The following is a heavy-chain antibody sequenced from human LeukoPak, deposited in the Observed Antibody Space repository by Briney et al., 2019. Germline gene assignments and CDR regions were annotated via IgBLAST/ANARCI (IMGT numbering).Heavy chain of an antibody. Sequence: SETLSLTCTVSGGSISSYYWSWIRQPPGKGLEWIGYIYYSGSTNCNPSLKSRVTISVDTSKNQFSLKLSSVTAADTAVYYCARGPYDFWSGFYWFDPWGQGTLVTVSS. CDR3: ARGPYDFWSGFYWFDP. CDR2: IYYSGST. J-gene: IGHJ5*02. D-gene: IGHD3-3*01. V-gene: IGHV4-59*01. CDR1: GGSISSYY.